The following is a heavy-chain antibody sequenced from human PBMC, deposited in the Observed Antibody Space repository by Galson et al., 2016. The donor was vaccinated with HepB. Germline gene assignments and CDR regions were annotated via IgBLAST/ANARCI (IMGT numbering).Heavy chain of an antibody. J-gene: IGHJ3*02. Sequence: ETLSLTSTVSGDSVSSSDYYWDWIRQPPGKGLDWIGSIYYTGSTYYNPSLRSRVTISVDTSKDQFSLQVTSVTAADTAMYYCVRHHMQVARRAFDMWGQGTMVTVSA. CDR3: VRHHMQVARRAFDM. CDR1: GDSVSSSDYY. D-gene: IGHD5-12*01. CDR2: IYYTGST. V-gene: IGHV4-39*01.